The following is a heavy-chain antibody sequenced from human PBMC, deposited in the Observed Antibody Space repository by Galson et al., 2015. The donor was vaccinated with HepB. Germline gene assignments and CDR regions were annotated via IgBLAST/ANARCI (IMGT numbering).Heavy chain of an antibody. Sequence: SVKVSCKASGGTFSSYAISWVRQAPGQGLEWMGGIIPIFGTANYAQKFQGRVTITADESTSTAYMELSSLRSEDTAVYYCAREVPYYYGSGSTLYYYYYYGMDVWGQGTTVTVSS. CDR3: AREVPYYYGSGSTLYYYYYYGMDV. J-gene: IGHJ6*02. CDR1: GGTFSSYA. CDR2: IIPIFGTA. D-gene: IGHD3-10*01. V-gene: IGHV1-69*13.